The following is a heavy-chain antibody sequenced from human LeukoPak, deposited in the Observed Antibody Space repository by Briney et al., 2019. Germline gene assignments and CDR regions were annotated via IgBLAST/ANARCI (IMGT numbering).Heavy chain of an antibody. CDR2: ISSSSSYI. D-gene: IGHD2-2*01. V-gene: IGHV3-21*01. J-gene: IGHJ4*02. CDR3: AGTNEIVVPAAMGPLPIWVY. Sequence: PGGSLRLSCAASGFTFSSYSMNWVRQAPGKGLEWVSSISSSSSYIYYADSVKGRFTISRDNAKNSLYLQMNSLRAEDTAVYYCAGTNEIVVPAAMGPLPIWVYWGQGTLVTVSS. CDR1: GFTFSSYS.